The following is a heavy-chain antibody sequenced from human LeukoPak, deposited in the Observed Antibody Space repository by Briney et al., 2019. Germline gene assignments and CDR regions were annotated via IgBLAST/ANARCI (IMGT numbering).Heavy chain of an antibody. CDR1: GYTFTSYG. Sequence: GASVKVSCKASGYTFTSYGISWVRQAPGQGPEWMGWISAYNGNTNYAQRLQGRVTMTTDTSTSTAYMELRSLRSDDTAVYYCARDENELGATTFDYWGQGTLVTVSS. V-gene: IGHV1-18*01. D-gene: IGHD1-26*01. J-gene: IGHJ4*02. CDR3: ARDENELGATTFDY. CDR2: ISAYNGNT.